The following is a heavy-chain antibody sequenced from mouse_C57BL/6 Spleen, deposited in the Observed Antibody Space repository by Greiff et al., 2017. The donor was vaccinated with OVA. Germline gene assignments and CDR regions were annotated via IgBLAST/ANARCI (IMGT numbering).Heavy chain of an antibody. CDR3: ALYSNDY. V-gene: IGHV1-26*01. Sequence: EVQLQQSGPELVKPGASVKISCKASGYTFTDYYMNWVKQSHGKSLEWIGDINPNNGGTSYNQKFKGKATLTVDKSSSTAYMELRSLTSEDSAVYYCALYSNDYWGQGTTLTVSS. CDR2: INPNNGGT. D-gene: IGHD2-5*01. CDR1: GYTFTDYY. J-gene: IGHJ2*01.